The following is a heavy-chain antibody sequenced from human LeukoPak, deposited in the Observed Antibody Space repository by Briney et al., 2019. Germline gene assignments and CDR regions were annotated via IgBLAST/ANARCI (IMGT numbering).Heavy chain of an antibody. Sequence: GGSLRLSCAASGFTFSSYGVHWVRQAPGKGLEWVAFIRYDGSNKYYADSVKGRFTISRDNSKNTLYLQMSSLRAEESAVYYCVREGITILVWGQGTLVTVSS. CDR2: IRYDGSNK. J-gene: IGHJ4*02. CDR3: VREGITILV. CDR1: GFTFSSYG. D-gene: IGHD3-9*01. V-gene: IGHV3-30*02.